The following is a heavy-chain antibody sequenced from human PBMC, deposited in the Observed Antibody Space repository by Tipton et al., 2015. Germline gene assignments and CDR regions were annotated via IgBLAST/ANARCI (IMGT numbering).Heavy chain of an antibody. Sequence: LRLSCTVSGGSFSDYYWSWTRQSPGEGLEWIGYIYYSGSTNYNPSLRSRVAMSMDTSKNQFSLKLSSVIAADTAVYYCARASIIQGYYHDSSRYYLFNSWGQGTLVTVSS. CDR2: IYYSGST. V-gene: IGHV4-59*01. CDR3: ARASIIQGYYHDSSRYYLFNS. D-gene: IGHD3-22*01. J-gene: IGHJ1*01. CDR1: GGSFSDYY.